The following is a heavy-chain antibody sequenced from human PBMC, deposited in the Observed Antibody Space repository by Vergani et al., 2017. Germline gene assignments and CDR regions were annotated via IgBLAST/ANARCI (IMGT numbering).Heavy chain of an antibody. CDR2: ISYDGSNK. J-gene: IGHJ3*02. Sequence: QVQLVESGGGVVQPGRSLRLSCAASGFTFSSYGMHWVRQAPGKGLEWVAVISYDGSNKYYADSVKGRFTISRDNSKNTLYLQMNSLRADDTAVYYCAKVDYDYDAFDIWGQGTMVTVSS. CDR3: AKVDYDYDAFDI. D-gene: IGHD3-22*01. V-gene: IGHV3-30*18. CDR1: GFTFSSYG.